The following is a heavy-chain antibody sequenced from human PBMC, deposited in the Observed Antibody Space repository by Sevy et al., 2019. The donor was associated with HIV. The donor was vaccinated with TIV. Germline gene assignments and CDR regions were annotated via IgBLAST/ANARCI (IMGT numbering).Heavy chain of an antibody. CDR1: GFTFSSYS. CDR3: TREVICTRYGSAIVDN. J-gene: IGHJ4*02. Sequence: GGSLRLSCVASGFTFSSYSMNWVRQAPGKGLEWVSYISSISSTKNYADSVKGRFTISRDNAKNSLYLQMNGLRDEDTAVYYCTREVICTRYGSAIVDNWGQGTLVTVSS. CDR2: ISSISSTK. D-gene: IGHD3-10*01. V-gene: IGHV3-48*02.